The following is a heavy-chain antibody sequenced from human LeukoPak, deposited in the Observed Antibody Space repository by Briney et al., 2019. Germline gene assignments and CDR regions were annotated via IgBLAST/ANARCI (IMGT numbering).Heavy chain of an antibody. CDR2: MNPNSGNT. Sequence: ASVKVSCKASGYTLTSYDINWVRQATGQGLEWMGWMNPNSGNTGYAQKFQGRVTMTRNTSISTAYMELSSLRSEDTAVYYCARRRLSLMNWFDPWGQGTLVTVSS. CDR3: ARRRLSLMNWFDP. CDR1: GYTLTSYD. V-gene: IGHV1-8*01. D-gene: IGHD2-8*01. J-gene: IGHJ5*02.